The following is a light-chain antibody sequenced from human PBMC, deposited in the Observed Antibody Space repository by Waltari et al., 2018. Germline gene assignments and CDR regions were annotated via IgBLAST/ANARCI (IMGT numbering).Light chain of an antibody. J-gene: IGKJ1*01. V-gene: IGKV3-11*01. Sequence: EIVLTQSPATLSLSPGERATLSCRASQSVSYSLAWYQQKPGQTPRLLIYSASNRATGIPARFSGSGSGSDFTLTISNLEPEDFAVYYCQQRSSWPRTFGQGTKVEIK. CDR3: QQRSSWPRT. CDR2: SAS. CDR1: QSVSYS.